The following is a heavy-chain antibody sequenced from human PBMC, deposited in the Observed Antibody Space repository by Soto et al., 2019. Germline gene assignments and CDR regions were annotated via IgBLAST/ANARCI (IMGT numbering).Heavy chain of an antibody. CDR2: ISWNSGSI. Sequence: GGSLRLSCAASGFTFDDYAMHWVRQAPEKGLEWVSGISWNSGSIGYADSVKGRFTISRDNAKNSLYLQMNSLRAEDTALYYCAKDRAYDYSNYYYYYGMDVWGQGTTVTVSS. J-gene: IGHJ6*02. D-gene: IGHD4-4*01. CDR1: GFTFDDYA. CDR3: AKDRAYDYSNYYYYYGMDV. V-gene: IGHV3-9*01.